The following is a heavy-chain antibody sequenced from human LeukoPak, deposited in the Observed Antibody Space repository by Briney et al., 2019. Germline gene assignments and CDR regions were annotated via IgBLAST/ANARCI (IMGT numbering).Heavy chain of an antibody. CDR1: VRSNSSSSYY. J-gene: IGHJ6*03. V-gene: IGHV4-39*07. Sequence: SETLSLTCTVSVRSNSSSSYYWGWTRQPPGKGLEWIGRIYYSGRTYYNPSLKTRVTISVETSKNQFSLKLSSVTAADTAVYYCAKGGESGSYWRPRYYYYYMDVWGKGTTVTIPS. CDR2: IYYSGRT. D-gene: IGHD1-26*01. CDR3: AKGGESGSYWRPRYYYYYMDV.